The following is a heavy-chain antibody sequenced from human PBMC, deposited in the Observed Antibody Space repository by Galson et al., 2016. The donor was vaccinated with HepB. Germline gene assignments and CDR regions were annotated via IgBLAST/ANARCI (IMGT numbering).Heavy chain of an antibody. CDR2: IYSGGKT. CDR3: ARVRCISPTCHDFDC. Sequence: SLRLSCAASGFTFGDYTMSWVRQAPGKGLEWVSVIYSGGKTYFADSVKGRFSISRDNAKNTLFLHMNSLRAEDTALYYCARVRCISPTCHDFDCWGQGTLVTVSS. D-gene: IGHD2-2*01. CDR1: GFTFGDYT. J-gene: IGHJ4*02. V-gene: IGHV3-53*01.